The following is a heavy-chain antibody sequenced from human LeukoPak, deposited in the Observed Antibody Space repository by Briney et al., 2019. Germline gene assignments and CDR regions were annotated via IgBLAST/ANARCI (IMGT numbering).Heavy chain of an antibody. D-gene: IGHD6-19*01. V-gene: IGHV4-59*08. J-gene: IGHJ4*02. CDR1: GGSVSSHF. Sequence: SETLSLTCTVSGGSVSSHFWSWIRQPPGKGLEWIGYLYYSGSTNYNPSLKSRVTISVDTSKNQFSLKMSSVTAADTAVYYCARPYSRGWYGAFDIWGQGTLVTVSS. CDR2: LYYSGST. CDR3: ARPYSRGWYGAFDI.